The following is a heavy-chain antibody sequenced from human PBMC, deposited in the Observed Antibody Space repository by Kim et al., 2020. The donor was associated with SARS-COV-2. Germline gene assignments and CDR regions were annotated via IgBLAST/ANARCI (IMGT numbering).Heavy chain of an antibody. V-gene: IGHV3-33*06. CDR2: IWYDGSNK. CDR1: GFTFSSYA. J-gene: IGHJ4*02. CDR3: AKDIGYYARPAYYFDY. Sequence: GSLRLSCAASGFTFSSYAMHWVRQAPGKGLEWVAVIWYDGSNKYYADSVKGRFTISRDNSKNTLYLQMNSLRAEDTAVYYCAKDIGYYARPAYYFDYWGQGTLVTVSS. D-gene: IGHD3-3*01.